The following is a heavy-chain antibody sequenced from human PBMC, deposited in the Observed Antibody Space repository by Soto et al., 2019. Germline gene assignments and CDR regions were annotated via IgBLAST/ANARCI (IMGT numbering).Heavy chain of an antibody. CDR2: IKQDGSEK. CDR3: ARGSSYYDFWSGYYQH. V-gene: IGHV3-7*01. J-gene: IGHJ1*01. D-gene: IGHD3-3*01. Sequence: GGSLRLSCAASGFTFSSYWMSWVRQAPGKGLEWVANIKQDGSEKYYVDSVKGRFTISRDNAKNSLYLQMNSLRAEDTAVYYCARGSSYYDFWSGYYQHWGQGTLVTVSS. CDR1: GFTFSSYW.